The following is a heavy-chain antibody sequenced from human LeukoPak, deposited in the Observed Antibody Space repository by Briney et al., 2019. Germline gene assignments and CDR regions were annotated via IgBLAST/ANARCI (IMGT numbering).Heavy chain of an antibody. CDR3: ARDQYDTWSRRGNFDS. CDR2: IKQDGSEK. D-gene: IGHD3-3*01. J-gene: IGHJ4*02. V-gene: IGHV3-7*03. CDR1: GFTFSNYW. Sequence: GGSLRLSCAASGFTFSNYWMSWVRQAPGKGLEWVANIKQDGSEKYHVDSVKGRFTISRDNTKNSLYLQMNSLRVEDTAVFYCARDQYDTWSRRGNFDSWGQGTLVIVSS.